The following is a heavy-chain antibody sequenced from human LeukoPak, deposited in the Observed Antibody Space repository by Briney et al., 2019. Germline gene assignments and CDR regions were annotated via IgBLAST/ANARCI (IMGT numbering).Heavy chain of an antibody. J-gene: IGHJ4*02. CDR3: ARGKWDGYQLLEY. V-gene: IGHV5-51*01. CDR1: GYSFTNYW. CDR2: IYPGDSDT. D-gene: IGHD2-2*01. Sequence: GESLKISCKGSGYSFTNYWIAWVRQMPGKGLEWMGIIYPGDSDTRYSPSFQGQVTITADKSISTAYLQWSSLKASDTAMYYCARGKWDGYQLLEYWGQGTLVTVSS.